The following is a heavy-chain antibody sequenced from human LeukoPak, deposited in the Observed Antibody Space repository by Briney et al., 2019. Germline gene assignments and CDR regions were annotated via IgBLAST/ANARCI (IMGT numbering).Heavy chain of an antibody. Sequence: GGSLRLSCAASGFTFSSYAMSWVRQAPGKGLEWVSAISGSGGSTYYADSVKGRFTISRDNSKNALYLQVNSLRAEDTAVYYCAKFGGSYYYFDYWGQGTLVTVSS. CDR1: GFTFSSYA. D-gene: IGHD1-26*01. CDR3: AKFGGSYYYFDY. V-gene: IGHV3-23*01. J-gene: IGHJ4*02. CDR2: ISGSGGST.